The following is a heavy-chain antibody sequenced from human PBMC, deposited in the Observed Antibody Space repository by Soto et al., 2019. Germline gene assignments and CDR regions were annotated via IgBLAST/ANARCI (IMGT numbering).Heavy chain of an antibody. CDR2: ISAYNGNT. CDR3: ARDPPVTIFGEPQWHY. J-gene: IGHJ4*02. D-gene: IGHD3-3*01. CDR1: VYTCTSYG. Sequence: ASGNVYGKAPVYTCTSYGIICLVQSPGQGLEWMGWISAYNGNTNYAQKLQGRVTMTTDTSTSTAYMELRSLRSDDTAVYYCARDPPVTIFGEPQWHYWGQGTLVTVSS. V-gene: IGHV1-18*01.